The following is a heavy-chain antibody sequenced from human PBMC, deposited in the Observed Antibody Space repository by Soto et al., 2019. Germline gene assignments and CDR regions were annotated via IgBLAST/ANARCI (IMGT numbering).Heavy chain of an antibody. D-gene: IGHD3-10*01. V-gene: IGHV3-21*01. CDR3: AKDMVRGVIPPILDY. CDR2: TFNYAGRL. J-gene: IGHJ4*02. Sequence: WGSLRLSCAVSGFALSSYSIAWVRQAPGKGLEWVSFTFNYAGRLYYADSVKGRFAISRDDAKNSVYLQMNSLRAEDTAVYYCAKDMVRGVIPPILDYWGQGTLVTVSS. CDR1: GFALSSYS.